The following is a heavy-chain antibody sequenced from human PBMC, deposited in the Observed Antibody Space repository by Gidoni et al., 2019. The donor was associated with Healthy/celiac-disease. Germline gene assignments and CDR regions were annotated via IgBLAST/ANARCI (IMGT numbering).Heavy chain of an antibody. Sequence: IRQPPGKGLEWIGEINHSGSTNYNPSLKSRVTISVDTSKNQFSLKLSSVTAADTAVYYCARGYGDHGWYFDLWGRGTLVTVSS. J-gene: IGHJ2*01. D-gene: IGHD4-17*01. CDR3: ARGYGDHGWYFDL. V-gene: IGHV4-34*01. CDR2: INHSGST.